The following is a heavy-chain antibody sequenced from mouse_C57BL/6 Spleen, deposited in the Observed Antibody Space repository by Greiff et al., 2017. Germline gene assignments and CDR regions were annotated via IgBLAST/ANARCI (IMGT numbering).Heavy chain of an antibody. CDR2: IYPGDGDT. CDR3: ARRDYYGSRRYARDY. V-gene: IGHV1-82*01. CDR1: GYAFSSSW. J-gene: IGHJ4*01. D-gene: IGHD1-1*01. Sequence: VQLQQSGPELVKPGASVKISCKASGYAFSSSWMNWVKQRPGKGLEWIGRIYPGDGDTNYNGKFKGKATLTADKSSSTAYMQLSSLTSEDSAVYFCARRDYYGSRRYARDYWGQGTSVTVSS.